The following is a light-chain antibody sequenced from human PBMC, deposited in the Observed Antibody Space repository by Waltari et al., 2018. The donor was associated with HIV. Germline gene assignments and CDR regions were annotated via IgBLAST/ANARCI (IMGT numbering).Light chain of an antibody. CDR1: QYISSR. V-gene: IGKV1-5*03. CDR3: QNYKGFRT. CDR2: EAS. J-gene: IGKJ1*01. Sequence: DVQMTQSPSTLSASVGDRVTITCRASQYISSRLAWFQQKPGKAPKVLIDEASSLASGVPSRFTGRGSGTEFTLTISTLQPDDFATYYCQNYKGFRTFGQGTKVEIK.